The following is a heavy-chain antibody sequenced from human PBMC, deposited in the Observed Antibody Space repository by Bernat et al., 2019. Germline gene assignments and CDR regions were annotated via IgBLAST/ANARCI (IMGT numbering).Heavy chain of an antibody. CDR2: IKSKTDGGTT. CDR3: TTFMITFGGVIVRDY. V-gene: IGHV3-15*01. Sequence: EVQLVESGGGLVKPGGSLRLSCAASGFTFSNAWMSWVRQAPGKGLEWVGRIKSKTDGGTTDYAAPVKGRFTISREDSKNTLYLQMNSLKTEDTAVYYCTTFMITFGGVIVRDYWGQGTLVTVSS. CDR1: GFTFSNAW. J-gene: IGHJ4*02. D-gene: IGHD3-16*02.